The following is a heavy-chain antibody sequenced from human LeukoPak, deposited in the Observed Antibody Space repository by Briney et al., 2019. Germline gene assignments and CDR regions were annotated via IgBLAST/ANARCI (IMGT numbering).Heavy chain of an antibody. CDR3: AKDISSGWPYCFDY. D-gene: IGHD6-19*01. CDR1: GFTFDDYW. J-gene: IGHJ4*02. Sequence: GGSLRLSCGASGFTFDDYWMSWVRQAPGQGLEWVANINQDGSEKYYLDSAKGRFTISRDNARNSLYLQVNSLRAEDTAVYYCAKDISSGWPYCFDYWGQGTLVTVSS. V-gene: IGHV3-7*01. CDR2: INQDGSEK.